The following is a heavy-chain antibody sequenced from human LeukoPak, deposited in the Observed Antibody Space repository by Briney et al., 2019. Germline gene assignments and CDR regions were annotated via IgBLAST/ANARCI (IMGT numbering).Heavy chain of an antibody. CDR1: GFTFSNYA. CDR3: ARVAGITGIRGFDP. CDR2: IYGGGST. V-gene: IGHV3-53*01. D-gene: IGHD1-20*01. Sequence: GGSLRLSCAASGFTFSNYAMSWVRQAPGKGLEWVSVIYGGGSTYYADSVKGRFAISRDNSKNTLYLQMNSLRAEDTAVYYCARVAGITGIRGFDPWGQGTLVTVSS. J-gene: IGHJ5*02.